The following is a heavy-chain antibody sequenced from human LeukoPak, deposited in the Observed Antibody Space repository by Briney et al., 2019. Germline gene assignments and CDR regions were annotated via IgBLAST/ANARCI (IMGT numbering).Heavy chain of an antibody. J-gene: IGHJ4*02. D-gene: IGHD3-22*01. CDR1: GFTFNSYW. Sequence: GGSLRLSCAASGFTFNSYWMSWVRHAPGKGLEWVSGINWNGGSTGYADSVKGRFTISRDNAKNSLYLQMNSLRAEDTALYYCARDGYDSSGYYDWGQGTLVTVSS. CDR3: ARDGYDSSGYYD. CDR2: INWNGGST. V-gene: IGHV3-20*04.